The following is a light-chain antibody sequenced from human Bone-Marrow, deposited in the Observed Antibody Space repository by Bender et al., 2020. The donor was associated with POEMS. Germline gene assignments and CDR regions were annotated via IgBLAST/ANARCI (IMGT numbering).Light chain of an antibody. Sequence: QSALAQPASVSGSPGQSITISCTGTSSDIGGYNLVSWYQQHPGKAPKLMIYEVNKRPSGVSTRFSGSKSGNTASLTISGLQAEDEADYYCCSYAGHTYVFGTGTKVTVL. CDR1: SSDIGGYNL. CDR3: CSYAGHTYV. V-gene: IGLV2-23*02. J-gene: IGLJ1*01. CDR2: EVN.